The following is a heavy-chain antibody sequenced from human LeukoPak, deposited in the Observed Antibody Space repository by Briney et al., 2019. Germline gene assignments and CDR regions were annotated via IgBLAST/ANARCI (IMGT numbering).Heavy chain of an antibody. V-gene: IGHV3-11*03. CDR2: ISHSSSYT. J-gene: IGHJ4*02. Sequence: PGGSLRLSCVASGFILSDYYMSWIRQAPGKGLEWVSYISHSSSYTNYADSVKGRFTISRDNAKNSLYLQMNSLRAEDTAVYYCARPRTYGDEYFFDYWARESWSPSPQ. CDR1: GFILSDYY. D-gene: IGHD4-17*01. CDR3: ARPRTYGDEYFFDY.